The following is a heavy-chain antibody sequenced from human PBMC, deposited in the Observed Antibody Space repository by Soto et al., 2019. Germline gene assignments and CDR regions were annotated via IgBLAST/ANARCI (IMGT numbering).Heavy chain of an antibody. D-gene: IGHD3-22*01. V-gene: IGHV3-30*18. CDR1: GFTFSSYG. CDR3: AKVAHDSSGYYLSYFDY. J-gene: IGHJ4*02. Sequence: PGGSLRLSCAASGFTFSSYGMHWVRQAPGKGLEWVAVISYDGSNKYYADSVKGRFTISRDNSKNTLYLQMNSLRAEDTAVYYCAKVAHDSSGYYLSYFDYWGQGTLVTVSS. CDR2: ISYDGSNK.